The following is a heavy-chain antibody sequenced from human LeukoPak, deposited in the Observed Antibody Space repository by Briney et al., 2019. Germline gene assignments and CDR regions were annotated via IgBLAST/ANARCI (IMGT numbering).Heavy chain of an antibody. D-gene: IGHD5-24*01. J-gene: IGHJ4*02. CDR2: INTDGSST. V-gene: IGHV3-74*01. CDR1: GLTFSTYW. Sequence: GGSLRLSCEASGLTFSTYWMHWVRQAPGKGLLWVARINTDGSSTLYADSVKGRFTISRDNAKSTLYLQMDSLRPEDTAAYYCARVDPTGDGYNCFDSWGQGTLVTVSS. CDR3: ARVDPTGDGYNCFDS.